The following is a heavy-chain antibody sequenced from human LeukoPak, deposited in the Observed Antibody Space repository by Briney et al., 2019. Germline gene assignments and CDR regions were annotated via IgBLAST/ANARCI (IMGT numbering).Heavy chain of an antibody. J-gene: IGHJ5*02. CDR3: ARGSGIAARRGNWFDP. CDR2: IYYSGST. CDR1: GGSFSGYY. V-gene: IGHV4-59*01. Sequence: SETLSLTCAVYGGSFSGYYWSWIRQPPGKGLEWIGYIYYSGSTNYNPSLKSRVTISVDTSKNQFSLKLSSVTAADTAVYYCARGSGIAARRGNWFDPWGQGTLVTVSS. D-gene: IGHD6-25*01.